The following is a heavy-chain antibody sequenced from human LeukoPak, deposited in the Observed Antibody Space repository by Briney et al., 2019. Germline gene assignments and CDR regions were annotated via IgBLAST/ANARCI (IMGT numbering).Heavy chain of an antibody. CDR3: ARDRLLRFLEWLP. J-gene: IGHJ4*02. D-gene: IGHD3-3*01. V-gene: IGHV4-59*12. Sequence: SETLSLTCTVSGGSISSYYWSWIRQPPGKGLEWIGYIYYSGSTNYNPSLKSRVTISVDTSKNQFSLKLSSVTAADTAVYYCARDRLLRFLEWLPGGQGTLVTVSS. CDR1: GGSISSYY. CDR2: IYYSGST.